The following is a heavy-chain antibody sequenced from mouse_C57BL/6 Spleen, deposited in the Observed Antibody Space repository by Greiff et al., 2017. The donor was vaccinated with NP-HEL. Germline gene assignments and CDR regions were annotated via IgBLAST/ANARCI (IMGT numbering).Heavy chain of an antibody. D-gene: IGHD2-3*01. CDR2: IYPGDGDT. J-gene: IGHJ2*01. CDR3: ARDGYYEY. CDR1: GYAFSSSW. Sequence: QVQLQQSGPELVKPGASVKIPCKASGYAFSSSWMNWVKQRPGKGLEWIGRIYPGDGDTNYNGKFKGKATLTADKSSSTAYMQLSSLTSEDSAVYFCARDGYYEYWGQGTTLTVSS. V-gene: IGHV1-82*01.